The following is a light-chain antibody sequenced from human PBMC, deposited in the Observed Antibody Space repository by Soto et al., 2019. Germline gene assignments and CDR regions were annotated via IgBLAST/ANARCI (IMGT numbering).Light chain of an antibody. Sequence: QSALTQPRSVSGSAGQSVTISCTGTSSDVGDSNSVSWFQHHPGKAPKLMIYDVNKRPSGVPDRFSGSKSGNTASLTISGLRAEDEAHYYCCSYAGSYTWVFAGETKLTVL. CDR2: DVN. CDR1: SSDVGDSNS. V-gene: IGLV2-11*01. J-gene: IGLJ3*02. CDR3: CSYAGSYTWV.